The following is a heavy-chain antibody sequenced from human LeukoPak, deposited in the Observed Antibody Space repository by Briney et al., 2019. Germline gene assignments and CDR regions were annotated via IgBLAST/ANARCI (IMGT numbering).Heavy chain of an antibody. CDR1: GGSISSGSYY. CDR3: ASGLRYFDLYY. CDR2: IYTSGST. J-gene: IGHJ4*02. Sequence: SETLSLTCTVSGGSISSGSYYWSWIRQPAGRGLEWIGRIYTSGSTNYNPSLKSRVTISVDTSKNQFSLKLSSVTAADTAVYYCASGLRYFDLYYWGQGTLVTVSS. V-gene: IGHV4-61*02. D-gene: IGHD3-9*01.